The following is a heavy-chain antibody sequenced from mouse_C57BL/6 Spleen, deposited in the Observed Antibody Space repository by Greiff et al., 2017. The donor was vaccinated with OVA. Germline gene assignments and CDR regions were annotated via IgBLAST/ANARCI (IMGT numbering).Heavy chain of an antibody. Sequence: QVHVKQPGAELVRPGSSVKLSCKASGYTFTSYWMHWVKQRPIQGLEWIGNIDPSDSETHYNQKFKDKATLTVDKSSSTAYMQLSSLTSEDSAVYYCALTTVVATSDYWGQGTTLTVSS. V-gene: IGHV1-52*01. D-gene: IGHD1-1*01. CDR1: GYTFTSYW. J-gene: IGHJ2*01. CDR2: IDPSDSET. CDR3: ALTTVVATSDY.